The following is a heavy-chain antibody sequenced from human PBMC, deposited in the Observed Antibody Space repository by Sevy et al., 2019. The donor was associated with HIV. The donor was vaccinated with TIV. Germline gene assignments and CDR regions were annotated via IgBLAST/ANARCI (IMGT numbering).Heavy chain of an antibody. V-gene: IGHV1-18*04. CDR3: ARDWCSSTSCYRSWFDP. J-gene: IGHJ5*02. CDR2: ISAYNGNT. CDR1: GYTFSSYS. D-gene: IGHD2-2*01. Sequence: ASVKVSCKASGYTFSSYSISWVRQAPGQGLEWMGWISAYNGNTSYAQKLQGRVTMTTDTSTSTAYMELRSLRSDDTAVYYCARDWCSSTSCYRSWFDPWGQGTLVTVSS.